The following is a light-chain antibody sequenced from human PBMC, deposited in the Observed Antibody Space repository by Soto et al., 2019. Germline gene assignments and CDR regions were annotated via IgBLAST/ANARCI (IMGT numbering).Light chain of an antibody. CDR1: QSVSSN. CDR3: QQYNDWVT. V-gene: IGKV3-15*01. Sequence: EIVMTQSPATLSVSPGERATLSCRASQSVSSNLVWYQQKPGQAPMLLIYGASTRATGIPARFSGSGSGTEFTLTINSLQSEDFAVYYCQQYNDWVTFGGGTKVEI. CDR2: GAS. J-gene: IGKJ4*01.